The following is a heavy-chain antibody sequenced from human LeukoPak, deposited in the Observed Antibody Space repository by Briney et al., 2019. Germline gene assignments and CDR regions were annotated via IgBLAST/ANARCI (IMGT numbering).Heavy chain of an antibody. Sequence: AGGSLRLSCAASGFTVSSNYMSWVRQAPGKGLEWVSVIYSGGSTYYADSVKGRFTISRDNSKNTLYLQMNSLRAEDTAVYYCARDNDYSGWFDPWGQGTLVIVSS. J-gene: IGHJ5*02. CDR3: ARDNDYSGWFDP. CDR2: IYSGGST. V-gene: IGHV3-66*02. CDR1: GFTVSSNY. D-gene: IGHD4-11*01.